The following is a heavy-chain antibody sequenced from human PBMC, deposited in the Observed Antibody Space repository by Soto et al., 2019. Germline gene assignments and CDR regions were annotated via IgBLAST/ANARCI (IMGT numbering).Heavy chain of an antibody. D-gene: IGHD2-2*01. J-gene: IGHJ4*02. CDR1: GGSIRGYY. CDR2: MHTSGST. V-gene: IGHV4-4*07. CDR3: VRASMPKAHFDS. Sequence: NPSETLSLTCTVSGGSIRGYYWSWIRQSAGMGLEWIGRMHTSGSTNYNPSLKSRVTISVDMSKNQISLKLTSVTAADTALYYCVRASMPKAHFDSWGQGTLVTVSS.